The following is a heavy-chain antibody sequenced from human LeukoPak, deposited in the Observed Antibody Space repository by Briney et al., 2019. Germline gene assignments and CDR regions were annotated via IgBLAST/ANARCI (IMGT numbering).Heavy chain of an antibody. CDR1: GGSISRGGYY. Sequence: PSQTLSLTCTVSGGSISRGGYYWSWIRQHPGKGLEWIGYIYYSGSTYYNPPLKSRVTISVDTSKNQFSLKLSSVTAADTAVYYCAREPVGSRHWFDPWGQGTLVTVSS. CDR2: IYYSGST. D-gene: IGHD1-14*01. V-gene: IGHV4-31*03. J-gene: IGHJ5*02. CDR3: AREPVGSRHWFDP.